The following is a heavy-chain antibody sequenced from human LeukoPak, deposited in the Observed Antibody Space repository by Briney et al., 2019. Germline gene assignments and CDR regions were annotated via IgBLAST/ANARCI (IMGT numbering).Heavy chain of an antibody. J-gene: IGHJ4*02. V-gene: IGHV3-23*01. CDR1: GFTFSSYA. CDR2: FSGSGGST. D-gene: IGHD2-21*02. Sequence: GGSLRFSCAASGFTFSSYAMSWVRQAPGKGLEWVSAFSGSGGSTYYADSLKGGFTISRDHPKNPLYLQMNSLRAEDTAVYYCAKGLVGIGYCGGDCYFDYWGQGTLVTDSS. CDR3: AKGLVGIGYCGGDCYFDY.